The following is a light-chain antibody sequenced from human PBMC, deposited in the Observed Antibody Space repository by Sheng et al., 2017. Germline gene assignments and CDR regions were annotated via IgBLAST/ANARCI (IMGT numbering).Light chain of an antibody. CDR2: DDS. CDR3: QVWDSGSNQVV. CDR1: DIGNKG. V-gene: IGLV3-21*02. Sequence: SYVLSQPFSVSVAPGQTATINCAGNDIGNKGVHWYQQKAGQAPVLVAYDDSDRPSDISERFSGTNSGSTATLTISRVEVEDEADYYCQVWDSGSNQVVFGGGSKLTVL. J-gene: IGLJ2*01.